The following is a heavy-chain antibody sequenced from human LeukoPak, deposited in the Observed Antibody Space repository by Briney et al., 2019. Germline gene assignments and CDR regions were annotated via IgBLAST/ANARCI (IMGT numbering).Heavy chain of an antibody. CDR2: ISHDGSNK. V-gene: IGHV3-30*04. CDR3: ARDQDIVVVTAIWYY. J-gene: IGHJ4*02. D-gene: IGHD2-21*02. Sequence: GRSLRLSCAASGFTFSSYAMHWVRQAPGKGLEWVAVISHDGSNKYYADSVKGRFTISRDNSKNTLYLQMNRLRAEDTAVYYCARDQDIVVVTAIWYYWGQGTLVTVSS. CDR1: GFTFSSYA.